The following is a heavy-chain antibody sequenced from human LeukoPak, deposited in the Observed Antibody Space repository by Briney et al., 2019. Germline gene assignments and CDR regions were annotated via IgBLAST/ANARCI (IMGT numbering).Heavy chain of an antibody. V-gene: IGHV3-30*18. J-gene: IGHJ4*02. CDR2: ISYDGSNK. D-gene: IGHD6-19*01. CDR3: ANGYSSGWYDFDY. CDR1: GFTFSSYG. Sequence: GGSLRLSCAASGFTFSSYGMHWVRQAPGKGLEWVAVISYDGSNKYYADSVKGRFTISRDNSKNTLYLQMNSLRAEDTAVYYCANGYSSGWYDFDYWGQGTLVTVSS.